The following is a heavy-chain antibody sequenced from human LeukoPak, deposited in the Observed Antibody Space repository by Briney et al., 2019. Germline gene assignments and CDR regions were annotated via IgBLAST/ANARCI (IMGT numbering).Heavy chain of an antibody. CDR3: TREGLRFLDWFKGLSDY. CDR1: GFTFADYA. CDR2: IRSKAYGGTT. V-gene: IGHV3-49*04. J-gene: IGHJ4*02. D-gene: IGHD3-3*01. Sequence: PGGSLRLSCTASGFTFADYAMSWVRQAPGKGLEWVDFIRSKAYGGTTEYAASVKGRFTISRDDSKSIAYLQMNSLKTEDTAVYYCTREGLRFLDWFKGLSDYWGQGTLVTVSS.